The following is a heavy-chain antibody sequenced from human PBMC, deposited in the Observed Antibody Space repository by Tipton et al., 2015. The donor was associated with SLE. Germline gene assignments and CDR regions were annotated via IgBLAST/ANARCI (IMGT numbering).Heavy chain of an antibody. Sequence: GLVKPSETLSLTCTVSGGSISSYYWSWIRQPPGKGLEWIGYIYYSGSTNYNPSLKSRVTISVDTSKNQFSLKLSSVTAADTAVYYCARSGYSSGWYRGRFDIWGQGTMVTVSS. CDR3: ARSGYSSGWYRGRFDI. J-gene: IGHJ3*02. D-gene: IGHD6-19*01. CDR2: IYYSGST. CDR1: GGSISSYY. V-gene: IGHV4-59*12.